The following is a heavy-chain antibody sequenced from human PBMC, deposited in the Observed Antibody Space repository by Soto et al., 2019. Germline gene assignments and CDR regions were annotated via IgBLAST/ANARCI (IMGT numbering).Heavy chain of an antibody. CDR3: ARARGIFFGVVITPPYGMDV. Sequence: EVQLVESGGGLIQPGGSLRLSCAASGFTVSSNYMSWVRQAPGKGLEWVSVIYSGGSTYYADSVKGRFTISRDNSKNTLYLKMNSLRAEDTAVYYCARARGIFFGVVITPPYGMDVWGQGTTVTVSS. CDR2: IYSGGST. V-gene: IGHV3-53*01. J-gene: IGHJ6*02. D-gene: IGHD3-3*01. CDR1: GFTVSSNY.